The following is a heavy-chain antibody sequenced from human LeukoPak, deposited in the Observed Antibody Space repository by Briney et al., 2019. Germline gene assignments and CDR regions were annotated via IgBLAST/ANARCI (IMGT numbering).Heavy chain of an antibody. Sequence: GASVKVSCKASGYTFTGYYIHWVRQAPGQGLEWMGWIKPERGGTRSAQKFHGRVTMTTDTSTSTAYMELSSLRYNDTAVYYCATNILVRDIINWFDPWGQGTLVTVSS. CDR2: IKPERGGT. D-gene: IGHD3-10*01. J-gene: IGHJ5*02. CDR1: GYTFTGYY. V-gene: IGHV1-2*02. CDR3: ATNILVRDIINWFDP.